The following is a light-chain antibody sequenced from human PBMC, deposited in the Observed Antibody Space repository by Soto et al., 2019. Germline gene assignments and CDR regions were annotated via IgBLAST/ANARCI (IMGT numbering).Light chain of an antibody. V-gene: IGKV4-1*01. CDR3: QQYYTTLYT. CDR1: QSVLYSSNNNNY. J-gene: IGKJ2*01. CDR2: WAS. Sequence: IVMTQSPDSLAVSLGERATINCKSSQSVLYSSNNNNYLAWYQQKPGQPPKLLIYWASTRESGVPDRFSGSGSGTEFTLTISSLQAEDVAVYYCQQYYTTLYTFGQGTKLEIK.